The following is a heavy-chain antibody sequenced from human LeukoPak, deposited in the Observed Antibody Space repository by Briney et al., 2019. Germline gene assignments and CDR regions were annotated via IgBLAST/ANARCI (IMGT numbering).Heavy chain of an antibody. CDR2: IVVGSGDT. V-gene: IGHV1-58*02. Sequence: GTSVKVPCKASGFTSTTSTMQWVRQARGQRLEWIGWIVVGSGDTNYAEKFQERVTITRDMSTSTVYMELSSLRSDDTAVYYCAADQPRYPDAFDIWGQGTMVTVSS. CDR3: AADQPRYPDAFDI. CDR1: GFTSTTST. D-gene: IGHD1-1*01. J-gene: IGHJ3*02.